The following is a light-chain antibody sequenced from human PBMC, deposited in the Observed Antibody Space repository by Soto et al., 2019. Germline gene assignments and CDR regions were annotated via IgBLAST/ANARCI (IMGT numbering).Light chain of an antibody. CDR3: QQYGSSLYS. J-gene: IGKJ2*01. CDR1: QSVSSSY. CDR2: GAS. V-gene: IGKV3-20*01. Sequence: EIVLTQSPGTLSLSPGERATLSCRASQSVSSSYLAWYQQKPGQAPRLLIYGASSRATGIPDRFSGSGSGTDFTHTISRLEPEDFAVYYCQQYGSSLYSFGQGTKLDI.